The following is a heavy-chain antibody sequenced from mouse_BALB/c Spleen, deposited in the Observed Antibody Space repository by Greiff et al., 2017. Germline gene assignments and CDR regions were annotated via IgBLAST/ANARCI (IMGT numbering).Heavy chain of an antibody. CDR3: AREGLHRYDEAMDY. D-gene: IGHD2-14*01. J-gene: IGHJ4*01. Sequence: VMLVESGPGLVAPSQSLSITCTASGFSLTSYGVHWVRQPPGKGLEWLGVIWAGGSTNYNSALMSRLSISNDNSKSQVFLKMNSLQTDDTAMYYCAREGLHRYDEAMDYWGQGTSVTVSS. V-gene: IGHV2-9*02. CDR1: GFSLTSYG. CDR2: IWAGGST.